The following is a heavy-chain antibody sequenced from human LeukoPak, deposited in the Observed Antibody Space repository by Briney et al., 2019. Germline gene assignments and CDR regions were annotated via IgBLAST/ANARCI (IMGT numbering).Heavy chain of an antibody. J-gene: IGHJ4*02. V-gene: IGHV1-69*01. Sequence: PRASVKVSCKASGGTFSSYAISWVRQAPGQGLEWMGGIIPIFGTANYAQKFQGRVTITADESTSTAYMELSSLRSEDTAVYYCARGDCSGGSCYYFDYWGQGTLVTVSS. CDR1: GGTFSSYA. D-gene: IGHD2-15*01. CDR2: IIPIFGTA. CDR3: ARGDCSGGSCYYFDY.